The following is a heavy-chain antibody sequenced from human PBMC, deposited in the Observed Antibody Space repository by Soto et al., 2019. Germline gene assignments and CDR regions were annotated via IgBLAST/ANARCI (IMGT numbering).Heavy chain of an antibody. D-gene: IGHD6-13*01. Sequence: QVQLQQWGAGLLKPSETLSLTCAVYGGSFSGYYWSWIRQPPGKGLEWIGEINHSGSTNYNPSLKSRVTISVNESKNQFSLKLSSVTAADTAVYYCARVRAAAGTRRPYYYYYGMDVWGQGTTVTVSS. J-gene: IGHJ6*02. CDR2: INHSGST. CDR3: ARVRAAAGTRRPYYYYYGMDV. CDR1: GGSFSGYY. V-gene: IGHV4-34*01.